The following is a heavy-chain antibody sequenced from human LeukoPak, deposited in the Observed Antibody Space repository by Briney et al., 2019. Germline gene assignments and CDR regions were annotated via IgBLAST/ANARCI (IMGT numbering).Heavy chain of an antibody. CDR3: ARGPHPHYGDYGAFDY. CDR2: ISYDGSNK. J-gene: IGHJ4*02. D-gene: IGHD4-17*01. V-gene: IGHV3-30-3*01. Sequence: TGGSLRLSCAASGFTFSSYAMHWVRQAPGKGLEWVAVISYDGSNKYYADSVKGRFTISRDNSKNTLYLQMNSLRAEDTAVYYCARGPHPHYGDYGAFDYWGQGTLVTVSS. CDR1: GFTFSSYA.